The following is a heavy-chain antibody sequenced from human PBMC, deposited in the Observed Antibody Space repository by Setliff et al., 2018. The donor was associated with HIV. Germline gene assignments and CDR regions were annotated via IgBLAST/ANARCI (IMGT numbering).Heavy chain of an antibody. J-gene: IGHJ6*02. CDR3: ARAIGDASGGGLDV. V-gene: IGHV4-38-2*01. Sequence: SETLSLTCVVSGYSISSGYYWGWIRQPPGTGLEWIGYIYYTGSTNYNPSLKSRVTISVDTSKNQFSLKLSSVTAADTAVYYCARAIGDASGGGLDVWGPGTTVTVSS. D-gene: IGHD2-15*01. CDR2: IYYTGST. CDR1: GYSISSGYY.